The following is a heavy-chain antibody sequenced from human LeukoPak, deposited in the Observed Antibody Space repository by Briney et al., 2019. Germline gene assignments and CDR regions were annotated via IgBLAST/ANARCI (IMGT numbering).Heavy chain of an antibody. Sequence: PGGSLRLSCAASGFTFSGFWMHWVRQAPGKGLVWVSRVNSDGSSISYADSVKGRFSISRDNAKKTLYLQMNSLRAEDTAVYYCAREPRIQPDAFDIWGQGTMVTVSS. CDR1: GFTFSGFW. V-gene: IGHV3-74*01. J-gene: IGHJ3*02. CDR2: VNSDGSSI. CDR3: AREPRIQPDAFDI. D-gene: IGHD5-18*01.